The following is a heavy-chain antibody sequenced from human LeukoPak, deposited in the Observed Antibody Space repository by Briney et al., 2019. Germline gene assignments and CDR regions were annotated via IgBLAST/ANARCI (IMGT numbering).Heavy chain of an antibody. Sequence: SQTLSLTCAISGDSVSSNTAAWNWIRQSPSRGLEWLGRTYSRSKWYNDYAVSVKSRITINPDTSKNQFSLKLNSVTAADTAVYYCAGNYDYVWGIYRYFLDYWGQGTLVTVSS. CDR2: TYSRSKWYN. V-gene: IGHV6-1*01. CDR3: AGNYDYVWGIYRYFLDY. J-gene: IGHJ4*02. CDR1: GDSVSSNTAA. D-gene: IGHD3-16*02.